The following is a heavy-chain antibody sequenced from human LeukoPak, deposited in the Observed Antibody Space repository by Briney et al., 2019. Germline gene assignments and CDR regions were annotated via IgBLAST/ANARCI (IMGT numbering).Heavy chain of an antibody. CDR3: ARPSVNCGTTGCANYYDMDV. J-gene: IGHJ6*02. Sequence: ASVKVSCKASGYTFTDENIIWVRQAPGQGLEWMAWMTPESGNSGHVQKFEDRITLTSDNSINTAYMELRSLTSDDTAVYYCARPSVNCGTTGCANYYDMDVWGQGTTVTVSS. CDR1: GYTFTDEN. D-gene: IGHD1-1*01. V-gene: IGHV1-8*01. CDR2: MTPESGNS.